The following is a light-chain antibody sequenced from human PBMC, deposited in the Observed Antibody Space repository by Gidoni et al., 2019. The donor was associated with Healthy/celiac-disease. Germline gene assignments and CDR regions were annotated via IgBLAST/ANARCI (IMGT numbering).Light chain of an antibody. CDR1: SSDVGGYNY. Sequence: QSALTQPASLSGSPGPSITISCTATSSDVGGYNYVSLYQQHPGKAPKLMIYEVSNRPSGVSNRFSGSKSGNTASLTISGLQAEDEADYYCSSYTSSSSWVFGGGTKLTVL. CDR2: EVS. CDR3: SSYTSSSSWV. J-gene: IGLJ3*02. V-gene: IGLV2-14*01.